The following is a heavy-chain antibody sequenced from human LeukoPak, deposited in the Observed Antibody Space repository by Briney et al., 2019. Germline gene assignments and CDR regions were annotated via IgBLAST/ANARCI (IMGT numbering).Heavy chain of an antibody. J-gene: IGHJ3*02. CDR1: GYTFTGYY. V-gene: IGHV1-2*02. CDR3: ARDTTRIAARPDAFDI. D-gene: IGHD6-6*01. CDR2: INPNSGGT. Sequence: ASVKVSCKASGYTFTGYYMHWVRQAPGQGLEWMGWINPNSGGTNYAQKFQGRVTMTRDTSISTAYMELSRLRSEDTAVYYCARDTTRIAARPDAFDIWGQGTMVTVSS.